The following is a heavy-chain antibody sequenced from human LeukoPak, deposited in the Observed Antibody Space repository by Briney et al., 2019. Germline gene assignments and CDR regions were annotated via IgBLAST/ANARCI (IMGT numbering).Heavy chain of an antibody. D-gene: IGHD5-24*01. CDR3: ARGRDGYNFH. Sequence: PSETLSLTCTVSGGSISSYYWSWIRQPPGKGLEWIGYIYYSGSTNYNPSLKSRVTISVDTSKNQFSLKLSSVTAADTAVYYCARGRDGYNFHWGQGTLVTVSS. V-gene: IGHV4-59*08. CDR1: GGSISSYY. J-gene: IGHJ4*02. CDR2: IYYSGST.